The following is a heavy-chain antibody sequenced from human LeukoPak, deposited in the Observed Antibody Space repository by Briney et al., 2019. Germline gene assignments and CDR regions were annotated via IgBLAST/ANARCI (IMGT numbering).Heavy chain of an antibody. Sequence: GESLKISCKGSGYSFTSYWIGWVRQMPGKGLEWMGIIYPGDSDTRCSPSFQGQVTISADKSISTAYLQWSSLKASDTAMYYCARQVGYCSSTSCFPYYYYMDVWGKGTTVTVSS. J-gene: IGHJ6*03. CDR2: IYPGDSDT. V-gene: IGHV5-51*01. CDR3: ARQVGYCSSTSCFPYYYYMDV. CDR1: GYSFTSYW. D-gene: IGHD2-2*01.